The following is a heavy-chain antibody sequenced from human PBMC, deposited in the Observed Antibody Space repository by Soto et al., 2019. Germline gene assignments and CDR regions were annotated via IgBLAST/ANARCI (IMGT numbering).Heavy chain of an antibody. D-gene: IGHD3-10*01. J-gene: IGHJ4*02. V-gene: IGHV4-34*01. CDR3: ARIWRWFGELLPFDY. CDR2: INHSGST. CDR1: GGSFSGYY. Sequence: QAQLQQWGAGLLKPSETLSLTCAVYGGSFSGYYWSWIRQPPGKGLVWIGEINHSGSTNYNPSLKSRVILSVDTSKNQFSLMLGSVTAADTAVYYCARIWRWFGELLPFDYWGQGTVVTVSS.